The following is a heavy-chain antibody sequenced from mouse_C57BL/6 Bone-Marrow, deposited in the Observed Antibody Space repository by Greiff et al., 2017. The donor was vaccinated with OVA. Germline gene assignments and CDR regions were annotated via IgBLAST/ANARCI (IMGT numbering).Heavy chain of an antibody. V-gene: IGHV14-4*01. J-gene: IGHJ3*01. D-gene: IGHD2-4*01. Sequence: EVQLQQSGAELVRPGASVKLSCTASGFNIKDDYMHWVKQRPEQGLEWIGWIDPENGDTEYASKFQGKATITADTSSNTAYLQLSSLTSEDTAVYYCTAMNYYDYDGWFAYWGQGTLVTVSA. CDR2: IDPENGDT. CDR1: GFNIKDDY. CDR3: TAMNYYDYDGWFAY.